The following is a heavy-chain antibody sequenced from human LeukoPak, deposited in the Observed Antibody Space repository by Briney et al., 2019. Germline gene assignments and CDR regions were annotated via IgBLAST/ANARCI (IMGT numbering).Heavy chain of an antibody. CDR1: GFTFSSYA. CDR2: ISGSGGST. J-gene: IGHJ3*02. CDR3: AKQEGSGWYFDAFDI. Sequence: GGSLRLSCAASGFTFSSYAMSWVRQAPGKGLECVSAISGSGGSTYYADSVKGRFTISRDNSKNTLYLQMNSLRAEDTAVYYCAKQEGSGWYFDAFDIWGQGTMVTVSS. D-gene: IGHD6-19*01. V-gene: IGHV3-23*01.